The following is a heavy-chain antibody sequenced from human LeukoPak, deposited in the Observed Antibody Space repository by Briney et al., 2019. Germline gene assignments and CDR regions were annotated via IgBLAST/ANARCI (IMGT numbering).Heavy chain of an antibody. CDR1: GYTFTSYA. V-gene: IGHV1-3*01. CDR3: ARDGPHYYDSSGYTDPRFDY. CDR2: INAGNGNT. Sequence: ASVKVSCKASGYTFTSYAMHWVRQAPGQRLEWMGWINAGNGNTKYSQKFQGRVTVTTDTSTSTAYMELRSLRSDDTAVYYCARDGPHYYDSSGYTDPRFDYWGQGTLVTVSS. D-gene: IGHD3-22*01. J-gene: IGHJ4*02.